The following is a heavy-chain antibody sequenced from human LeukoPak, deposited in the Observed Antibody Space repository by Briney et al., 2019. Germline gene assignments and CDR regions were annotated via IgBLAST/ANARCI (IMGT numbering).Heavy chain of an antibody. CDR2: INHSGST. CDR1: GGSFRGYY. V-gene: IGHV4-34*01. CDR3: AYYYGSGSSPDAFDI. Sequence: PSGTLSLTCAVYGGSFRGYYWSWIRQPPGKGLEWIGEINHSGSTNYNPSLKSRVTISVDASKNQFSLKLSSVTAADTAVYYCAYYYGSGSSPDAFDIWGQGTMVTVSS. D-gene: IGHD3-10*01. J-gene: IGHJ3*02.